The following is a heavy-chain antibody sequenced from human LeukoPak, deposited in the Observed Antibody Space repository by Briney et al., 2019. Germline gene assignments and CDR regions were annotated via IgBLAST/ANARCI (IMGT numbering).Heavy chain of an antibody. CDR2: MNPNSGNT. Sequence: GASEKVSCKASGYTFTSYDINWVRQATGQGLEWMGWMNPNSGNTGYAQKFQGRVTITRNTSISTAYMELSSLRSEDTAVYYCARGRRRRDIVVVPATWPMGYWGQGTLVTVSS. J-gene: IGHJ4*02. D-gene: IGHD2-2*01. CDR1: GYTFTSYD. V-gene: IGHV1-8*03. CDR3: ARGRRRRDIVVVPATWPMGY.